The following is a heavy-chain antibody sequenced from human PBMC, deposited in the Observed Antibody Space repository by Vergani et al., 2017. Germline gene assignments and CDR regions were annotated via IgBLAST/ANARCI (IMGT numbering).Heavy chain of an antibody. CDR1: LFIFSPSP. CDR3: AKSADYRESGWARRDRYWYFDL. V-gene: IGHV3-23*01. D-gene: IGHD6-19*01. J-gene: IGHJ2*01. Sequence: EVQLLESGGGLVQPGGSLRLSCPPSLFIFSPSPIRWVRHPPAQALSWFSVISGSGGSTYYADSVKGRFTIARDNSKNTLYLQMNSLRAEDTAVYYCAKSADYRESGWARRDRYWYFDLWGRGTLVTVSS. CDR2: ISGSGGST.